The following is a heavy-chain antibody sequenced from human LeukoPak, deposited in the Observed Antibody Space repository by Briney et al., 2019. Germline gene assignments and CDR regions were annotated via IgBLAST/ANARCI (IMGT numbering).Heavy chain of an antibody. V-gene: IGHV3-23*01. Sequence: GGSLRLSCAASGFTFSSYAMTWVRQAPGKGLEWVSAISHSGGSTYYADSVKGRFTISRDNSKNTLYLQMNSLRAEDTAVYYCAKDRHGDRGYFDYWGQGTLVTVSS. J-gene: IGHJ4*02. CDR3: AKDRHGDRGYFDY. CDR2: ISHSGGST. CDR1: GFTFSSYA. D-gene: IGHD4-17*01.